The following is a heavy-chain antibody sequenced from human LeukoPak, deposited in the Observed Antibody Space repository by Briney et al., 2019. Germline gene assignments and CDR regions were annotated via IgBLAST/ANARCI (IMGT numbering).Heavy chain of an antibody. V-gene: IGHV3-30*18. Sequence: GGSLRLSCAASGFTFSSCGMHWVRQAPGKGLEWVAVISYDGSNKYYADSVKGRFTISRDNSKNTPYLQMNSLRAEDTAVYYCAKDLVSLGDYGDYYFDYWGQGTLVTVSS. CDR1: GFTFSSCG. CDR3: AKDLVSLGDYGDYYFDY. J-gene: IGHJ4*02. CDR2: ISYDGSNK. D-gene: IGHD4-17*01.